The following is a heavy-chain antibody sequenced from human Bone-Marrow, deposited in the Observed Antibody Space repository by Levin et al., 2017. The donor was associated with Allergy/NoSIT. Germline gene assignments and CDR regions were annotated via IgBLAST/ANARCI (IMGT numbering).Heavy chain of an antibody. V-gene: IGHV3-21*01. CDR3: ARPRTVVTGVSDY. CDR2: ISSSSSYI. Sequence: GGSLRLSCAASGFTFSSYSMNWVRQAPGKGLEWVSSISSSSSYIYYADSVKGRFTISRDNAKNSLYLQMNSLRAEDTAVYYCARPRTVVTGVSDYWGQGTLVTVSS. J-gene: IGHJ4*02. D-gene: IGHD4-23*01. CDR1: GFTFSSYS.